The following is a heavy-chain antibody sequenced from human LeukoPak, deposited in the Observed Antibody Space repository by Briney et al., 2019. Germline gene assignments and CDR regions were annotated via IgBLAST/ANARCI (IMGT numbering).Heavy chain of an antibody. D-gene: IGHD4-17*01. Sequence: ASVKVSCKASGYTFTSYYMHWVRQAPGQGLEWMGIINPSGGSTSYAQKFQGRVTMTRDMSTSTVYMELSSLRSEDTAVYYCARPLRGPDAFDIWGQGTMVTVSS. J-gene: IGHJ3*02. V-gene: IGHV1-46*01. CDR3: ARPLRGPDAFDI. CDR2: INPSGGST. CDR1: GYTFTSYY.